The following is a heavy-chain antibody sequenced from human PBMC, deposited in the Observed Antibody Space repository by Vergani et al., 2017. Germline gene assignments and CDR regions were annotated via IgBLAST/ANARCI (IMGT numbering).Heavy chain of an antibody. CDR2: IKQDGSEK. Sequence: EVQLVESGGGLVQPGGSLRLSCAASGFTFSSYWMSWVRPAPGKGLEWVANIKQDGSEKYYVDSVKGRFTISRDNAKNSLYLQMNSLRAEDTAVYYCARVRTIFGVVAYYFDYWGQGTLVTVSS. CDR1: GFTFSSYW. CDR3: ARVRTIFGVVAYYFDY. J-gene: IGHJ4*02. D-gene: IGHD3-3*01. V-gene: IGHV3-7*03.